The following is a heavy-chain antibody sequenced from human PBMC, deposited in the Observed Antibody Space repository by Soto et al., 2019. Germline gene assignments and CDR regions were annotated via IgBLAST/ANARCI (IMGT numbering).Heavy chain of an antibody. D-gene: IGHD6-13*01. CDR1: GFTFISYA. V-gene: IGHV3-23*01. CDR3: AKDLGIAAAEAYYYYYGMGV. CDR2: ISGSGGST. Sequence: HPGGSLRLSCAASGFTFISYAMSWVRQAPGKGLEWVSAISGSGGSTYYADSVKGRFTISRDNSKNTLYLQVNSLRAEDTAVYYCAKDLGIAAAEAYYYYYGMGVWGQGTTVTVSS. J-gene: IGHJ6*02.